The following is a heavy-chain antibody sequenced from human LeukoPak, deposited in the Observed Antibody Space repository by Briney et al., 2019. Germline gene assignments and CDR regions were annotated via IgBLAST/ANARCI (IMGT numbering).Heavy chain of an antibody. CDR1: GVSISSSSYY. Sequence: SETLSLTCTVSGVSISSSSYYWGWIRQHPGKGLEWIGYIYYTGSTFFNPSLKSRVIISVDTSKNQFSLKLSSVTAADTAVYYCARSDQRWLYSDYWGQGTLVTVSS. CDR3: ARSDQRWLYSDY. D-gene: IGHD5-24*01. J-gene: IGHJ4*02. V-gene: IGHV4-31*03. CDR2: IYYTGST.